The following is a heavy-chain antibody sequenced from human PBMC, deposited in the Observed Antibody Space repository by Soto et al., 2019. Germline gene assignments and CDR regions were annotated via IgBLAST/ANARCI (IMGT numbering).Heavy chain of an antibody. CDR2: ISYDGSNK. CDR3: AKMILWDIVPAAIFDY. V-gene: IGHV3-30*18. CDR1: GFTFSSYG. Sequence: PGGSLRLSCAASGFTFSSYGMHWVRQAPGRGLEWVAVISYDGSNKYYADSVKGRFTISRDNSKNTLYLQMNSLRAEDTAVYYCAKMILWDIVPAAIFDYWGQGTLVTVSS. J-gene: IGHJ4*02. D-gene: IGHD2-2*01.